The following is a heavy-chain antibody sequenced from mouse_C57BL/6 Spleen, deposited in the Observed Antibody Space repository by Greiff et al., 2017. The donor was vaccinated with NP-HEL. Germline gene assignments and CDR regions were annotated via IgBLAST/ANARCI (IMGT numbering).Heavy chain of an antibody. V-gene: IGHV1-15*01. CDR2: IDPETGGT. D-gene: IGHD1-1*01. CDR3: TRGTTVVARDC. CDR1: GYTFTDYE. Sequence: VQLQQSGAELVRPGASVTLSCKASGYTFTDYEMHWVKQTPVHGLEWIGAIDPETGGTAYNQKFKGKAILTADKSSSTAYMELRSLTSEDSAVYYCTRGTTVVARDCWGQGTTLTVSS. J-gene: IGHJ2*01.